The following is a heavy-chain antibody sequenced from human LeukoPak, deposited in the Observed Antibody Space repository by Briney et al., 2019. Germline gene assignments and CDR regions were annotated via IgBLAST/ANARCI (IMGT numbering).Heavy chain of an antibody. CDR2: MYYTGST. Sequence: SETLSLTCTVSGGSISSSSYYWGWIRQAPGKGLEWITSMYYTGSTYYNPSLKSRVTILMDTSKNQFSLKLSFLTAADTAVYYCARDTDYGIDYWGQGTLVTVSS. D-gene: IGHD3-16*01. CDR3: ARDTDYGIDY. J-gene: IGHJ4*02. V-gene: IGHV4-39*07. CDR1: GGSISSSSYY.